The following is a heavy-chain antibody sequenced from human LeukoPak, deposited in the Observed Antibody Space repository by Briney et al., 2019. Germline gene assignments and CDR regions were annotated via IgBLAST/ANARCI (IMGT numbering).Heavy chain of an antibody. CDR1: GFTFNSYG. CDR3: ARGGAARPDY. CDR2: ISSSSSTM. V-gene: IGHV3-48*01. D-gene: IGHD6-6*01. Sequence: GGSLRLSCAASGFTFNSYGMNWVRQAPGKGLEWVSYISSSSSTMSYADSVKGRFTISRDNAKNSLYLQVNSVRAEDTAVYYCARGGAARPDYWGQGTLVTVSS. J-gene: IGHJ4*02.